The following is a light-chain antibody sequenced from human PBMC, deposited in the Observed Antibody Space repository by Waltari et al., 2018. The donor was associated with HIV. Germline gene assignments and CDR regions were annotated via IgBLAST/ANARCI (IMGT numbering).Light chain of an antibody. CDR3: AAWDDSLNAWV. V-gene: IGLV3-25*02. Sequence: SYDLTQPPSVSVSPGQTARIACSGDELPKHYSYWYQQRPGQAPVLLIYKDNERPSGVPDRFSGSKSGTSASLAISGLQSDDEADFYCAAWDDSLNAWVFGGGTKLTVL. J-gene: IGLJ3*02. CDR2: KDN. CDR1: ELPKHY.